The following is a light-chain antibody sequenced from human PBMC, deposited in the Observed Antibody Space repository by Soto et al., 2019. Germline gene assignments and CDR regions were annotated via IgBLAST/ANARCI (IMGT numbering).Light chain of an antibody. Sequence: EIVLTQSPATLSLSPGERATLSCRASQSVSSYLAWYQQKPGQAPRLLIYDASHRATGIPARFSGSGTGTGLTLTMSRLEHEDVAVYYCQRRSNWPPTFGGGTKVELK. CDR3: QRRSNWPPT. CDR1: QSVSSY. J-gene: IGKJ4*01. CDR2: DAS. V-gene: IGKV3-11*01.